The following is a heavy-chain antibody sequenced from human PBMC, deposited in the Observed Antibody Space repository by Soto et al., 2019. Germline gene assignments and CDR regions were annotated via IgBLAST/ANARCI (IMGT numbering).Heavy chain of an antibody. Sequence: KPSETLSLTCTVSGGSIRSGGYYWSWVRQNPRRGLEWIGNIYYSGNTYYNPSLKSRLTISVDTSKNQLSLNLSSVTAADTAVYYCARDRLMATAGTARHYFGLDVWGQGTTVTVSS. V-gene: IGHV4-31*03. CDR2: IYYSGNT. CDR1: GGSIRSGGYY. J-gene: IGHJ6*02. CDR3: ARDRLMATAGTARHYFGLDV. D-gene: IGHD5-18*01.